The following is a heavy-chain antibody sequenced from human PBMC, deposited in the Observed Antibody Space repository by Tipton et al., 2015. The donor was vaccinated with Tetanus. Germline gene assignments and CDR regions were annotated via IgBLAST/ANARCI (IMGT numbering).Heavy chain of an antibody. V-gene: IGHV4-4*02. J-gene: IGHJ4*02. CDR3: AAQGGYRFHD. Sequence: TLSLTCVVSGGSISSSNWWSWVRQPPGKGLEWIADIYHTGSSNYNPSLKSRATISVDRSKNQFSLSLSLVTAADTAVYYCAAQGGYRFHDWGQGTLVTVSS. CDR1: GGSISSSNW. D-gene: IGHD3-16*02. CDR2: IYHTGSS.